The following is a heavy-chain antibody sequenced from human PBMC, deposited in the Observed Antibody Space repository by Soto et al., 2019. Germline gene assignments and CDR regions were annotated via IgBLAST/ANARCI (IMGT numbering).Heavy chain of an antibody. CDR2: IYYSGST. D-gene: IGHD4-17*01. CDR3: ARFYGDYGYYFDY. V-gene: IGHV4-31*03. CDR1: GGSISSGGYY. J-gene: IGHJ4*02. Sequence: SETLSLTCTVSGGSISSGGYYWSWIRQHPGKGLEWIGYIYYSGSTYYNPSLKSRVTISADTSKNQFSLKLSSVTAADTAVYYCARFYGDYGYYFDYWGQGTLVTVSS.